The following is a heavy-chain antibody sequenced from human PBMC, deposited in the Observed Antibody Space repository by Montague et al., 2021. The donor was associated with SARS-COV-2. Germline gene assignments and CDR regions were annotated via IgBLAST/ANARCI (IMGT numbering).Heavy chain of an antibody. Sequence: SETLSLTYTVSGGSVTSGDYYWTWIRQPPGKGLEWIGYIYNTGRTNYNPSLKSRVTISMDTSKNQFSLKVDSVSAADTAVYYCATEMPAYDVFDIWGQGTMVTVS. CDR1: GGSVTSGDYY. J-gene: IGHJ3*02. D-gene: IGHD2-2*01. CDR2: IYNTGRT. V-gene: IGHV4-61*08. CDR3: ATEMPAYDVFDI.